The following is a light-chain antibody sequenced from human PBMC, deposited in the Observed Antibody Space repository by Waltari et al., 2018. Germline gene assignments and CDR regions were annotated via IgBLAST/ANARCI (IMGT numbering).Light chain of an antibody. CDR1: QSISDW. Sequence: DIQMTQSPSTLSASVGDRITITCRASQSISDWLAWYQQKPGKAPKVLIYKAVTLERGVPSRLSGSGFGTEVTLTISSLQPDDFATDYCQQGNTFSVTFGGGTKVEIK. V-gene: IGKV1-5*03. J-gene: IGKJ4*01. CDR2: KAV. CDR3: QQGNTFSVT.